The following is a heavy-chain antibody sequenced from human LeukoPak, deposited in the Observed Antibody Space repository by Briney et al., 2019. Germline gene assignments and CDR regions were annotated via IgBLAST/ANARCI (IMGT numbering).Heavy chain of an antibody. CDR3: ARQEVLLRYFDKTRLKDAFDI. J-gene: IGHJ3*02. CDR1: GGSISSSSYY. V-gene: IGHV4-39*01. Sequence: SETLSLTCTVSGGSISSSSYYWGWIRQPPGKGLEWIGSIYYSGSTYYNPSLKSRVTISVDTSKNQFSLKLSSVTAADTAVYYCARQEVLLRYFDKTRLKDAFDIWGQGTMVTVSS. D-gene: IGHD3-9*01. CDR2: IYYSGST.